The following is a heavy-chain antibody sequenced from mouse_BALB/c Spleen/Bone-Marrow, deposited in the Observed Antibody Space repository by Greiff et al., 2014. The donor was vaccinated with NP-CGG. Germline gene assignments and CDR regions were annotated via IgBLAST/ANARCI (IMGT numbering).Heavy chain of an antibody. D-gene: IGHD1-1*01. CDR2: IDPANGNT. Sequence: VHVKQSGAELVKPGASVKLSCTASGFNIKDTYMHWVKQRPEQGLEWIGRIDPANGNTKYDPKFQGKATITADTSSNTAYLQLNSLTSEDTAGYYGARYYYGSSYFDYWGQGTTLTVSS. J-gene: IGHJ2*01. V-gene: IGHV14-3*02. CDR3: ARYYYGSSYFDY. CDR1: GFNIKDTY.